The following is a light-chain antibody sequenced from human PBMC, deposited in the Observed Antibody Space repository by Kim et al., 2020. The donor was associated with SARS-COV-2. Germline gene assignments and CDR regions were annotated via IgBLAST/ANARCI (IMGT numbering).Light chain of an antibody. CDR1: SLRSYY. CDR2: GKN. CDR3: NSRDSSGNHMV. J-gene: IGLJ3*02. Sequence: AMGQKVRITCQEDSLRSYYASWYQQKPGQAPVLVIYGKNNRPSGIPDRFSGSSSGNTASLTITGAQAEDEADYNCNSRDSSGNHMVFGGGTQLTVL. V-gene: IGLV3-19*01.